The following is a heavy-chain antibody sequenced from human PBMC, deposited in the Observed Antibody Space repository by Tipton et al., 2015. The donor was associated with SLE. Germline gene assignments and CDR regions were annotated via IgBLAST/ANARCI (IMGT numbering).Heavy chain of an antibody. CDR2: IYYSGST. Sequence: TLSLTCTVSGGSISSGGYYWSWIRQHPGKGLEWIGYIYYSGSTYYNPSLKSRVTISVDTSKNQFSLKLSSVTAADTAVYYCASIGYSSSSGRGYWGQGTLVTVSS. D-gene: IGHD6-6*01. CDR3: ASIGYSSSSGRGY. CDR1: GGSISSGGYY. V-gene: IGHV4-31*03. J-gene: IGHJ4*02.